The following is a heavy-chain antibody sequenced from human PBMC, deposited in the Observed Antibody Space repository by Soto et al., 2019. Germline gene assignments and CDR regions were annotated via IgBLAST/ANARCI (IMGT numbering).Heavy chain of an antibody. D-gene: IGHD2-2*01. Sequence: QVQLVQSGAEVKKPGSSVKVSCKASGGTFSSYAISWVRQAPGQGLEWMGGIIPIFGTANYAQKFQGRVTITADESKSTAYMELSSMRSDDTAVYYCARARIEGVTLVPAAIDNWVDPWGQGTGVTVSS. CDR3: ARARIEGVTLVPAAIDNWVDP. V-gene: IGHV1-69*12. CDR1: GGTFSSYA. CDR2: IIPIFGTA. J-gene: IGHJ5*02.